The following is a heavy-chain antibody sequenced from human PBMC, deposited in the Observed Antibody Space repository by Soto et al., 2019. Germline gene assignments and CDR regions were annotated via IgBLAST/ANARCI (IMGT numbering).Heavy chain of an antibody. V-gene: IGHV3-53*01. Sequence: EVQLVESGGGLIQPGGSLRLSCAVSGITVSSYYMSWVRQAAGKGLEWVSVIYAGSITYYADSVKGRFTIYRDNSKNTLNLEMNSLRVEDTAVYYCARIPCDNSGTIFDYWGQGTLVTVSS. CDR2: IYAGSIT. CDR3: ARIPCDNSGTIFDY. CDR1: GITVSSYY. D-gene: IGHD3-22*01. J-gene: IGHJ4*02.